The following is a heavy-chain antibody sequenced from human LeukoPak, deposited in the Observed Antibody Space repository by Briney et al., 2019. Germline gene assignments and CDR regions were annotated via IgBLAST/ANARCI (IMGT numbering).Heavy chain of an antibody. CDR1: GGSISSGGYY. V-gene: IGHV4-31*03. CDR3: ARVTPYGVRGVNNWFDP. J-gene: IGHJ5*02. CDR2: IYYSGST. Sequence: SETLSVTCTVSGGSISSGGYYWSWIRRHPGKGLEWIGYIYYSGSTYYNPSLKSRVTISVDTSKNQFSLKLSSVTAADTAVYYCARVTPYGVRGVNNWFDPWGQGTLVTVSS. D-gene: IGHD3-10*01.